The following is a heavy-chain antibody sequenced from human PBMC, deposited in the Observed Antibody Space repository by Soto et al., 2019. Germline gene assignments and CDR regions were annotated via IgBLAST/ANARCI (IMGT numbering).Heavy chain of an antibody. V-gene: IGHV3-23*01. CDR1: GFTFSSYA. CDR3: AKAWLVLGIEPYPFDY. D-gene: IGHD6-19*01. Sequence: GGSLRLSCAASGFTFSSYAMSWVRQSPGKGLEWVSAISGSGGSTYYADSVKGRFTISRDNSKNTLYLQMNSLRAEDTAVYYCAKAWLVLGIEPYPFDYWGQGTLVTVSS. CDR2: ISGSGGST. J-gene: IGHJ4*02.